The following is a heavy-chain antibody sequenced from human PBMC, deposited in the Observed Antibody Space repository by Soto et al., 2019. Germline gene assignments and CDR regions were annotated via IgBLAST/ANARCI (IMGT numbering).Heavy chain of an antibody. CDR3: ATEGKYKYAHDY. CDR1: GFTFSTYV. V-gene: IGHV3-33*01. J-gene: IGHJ4*02. Sequence: GGSLRLSCAASGFTFSTYVMHWVRQAPGKGLEWVAVLWYDGANENYAGSVKGRSTISRDNSKNTLYLQMDSLRVEDTAVYYCATEGKYKYAHDYWGQGTLVTVSS. D-gene: IGHD2-2*01. CDR2: LWYDGANE.